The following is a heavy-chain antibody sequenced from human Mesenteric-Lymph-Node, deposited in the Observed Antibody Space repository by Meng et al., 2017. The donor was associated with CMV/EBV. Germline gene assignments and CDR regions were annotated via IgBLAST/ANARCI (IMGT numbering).Heavy chain of an antibody. CDR1: GYTFISYD. J-gene: IGHJ4*02. V-gene: IGHV1-2*02. CDR3: ARVSFDY. CDR2: INPNSGGT. D-gene: IGHD2/OR15-2a*01. Sequence: ASVKVSCKASGYTFISYDINWVRQAPGQGLEWMGWINPNSGGTDYAQKFQGRVTMTRDTSISTAYMELSRLRSDDTAMYYCARVSFDYWGQGTLVTVSS.